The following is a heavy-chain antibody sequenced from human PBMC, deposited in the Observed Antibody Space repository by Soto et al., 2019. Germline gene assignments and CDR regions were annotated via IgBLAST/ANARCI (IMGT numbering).Heavy chain of an antibody. D-gene: IGHD1-26*01. V-gene: IGHV1-69*06. Sequence: SVKVSCKASGGTFSSYAISWVRQAPGQGLEWMGGIIPIFGTTNYARRFQGRVTITADKSTSTAYMELRSLRSEDTAVYYCARGTRSGSYYYYGLDVWGQGTTVTVSS. CDR1: GGTFSSYA. CDR2: IIPIFGTT. CDR3: ARGTRSGSYYYYGLDV. J-gene: IGHJ6*02.